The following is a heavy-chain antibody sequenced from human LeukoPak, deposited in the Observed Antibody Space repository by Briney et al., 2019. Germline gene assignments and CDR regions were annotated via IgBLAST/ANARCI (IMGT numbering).Heavy chain of an antibody. D-gene: IGHD2-2*01. CDR2: ISSSSSYL. CDR3: ARVVVPAALFWYFQL. CDR1: GFTFSSYS. Sequence: GGSLRLSCAASGFTFSSYSMNWVRQAPGKGLEWVSSISSSSSYLYYADSVKGRFTISRDNAKNSLYLQMNSLRAEDTAVYYCARVVVPAALFWYFQLWGRGTLVTVSS. V-gene: IGHV3-21*01. J-gene: IGHJ2*01.